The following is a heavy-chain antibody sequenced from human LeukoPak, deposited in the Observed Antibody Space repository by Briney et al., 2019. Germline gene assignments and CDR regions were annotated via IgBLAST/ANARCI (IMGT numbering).Heavy chain of an antibody. CDR2: IHYSGST. V-gene: IGHV4-59*01. J-gene: IGHJ4*02. D-gene: IGHD3-16*02. CDR3: ARVSPRGVIDY. CDR1: GGSISSYY. Sequence: SETLSLTCTVSGGSISSYYWSWIRQPPGKGLEWLGYIHYSGSTNYNPSLKSRVTISVDTSKNQFSLKLSSVTAADTAVYYCARVSPRGVIDYWGQGTLVTVSS.